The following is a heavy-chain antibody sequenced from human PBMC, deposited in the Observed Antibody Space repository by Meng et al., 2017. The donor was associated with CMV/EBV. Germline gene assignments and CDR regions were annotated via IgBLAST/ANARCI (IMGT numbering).Heavy chain of an antibody. V-gene: IGHV4-34*01. CDR2: INHSGST. D-gene: IGHD3-3*01. CDR3: ARGRTGEHDFWSGYWADY. Sequence: QMQLLQCVDGLFKPSVTLCLTCAVYGGSSSGFYWTWIRQPPGKGLGWIGEINHSGSTNSNPSLKSRVTISVDTYKNQFSLKLSSVTAADTAVYYCARGRTGEHDFWSGYWADYWGQGTLVTVSS. J-gene: IGHJ4*02. CDR1: GGSSSGFY.